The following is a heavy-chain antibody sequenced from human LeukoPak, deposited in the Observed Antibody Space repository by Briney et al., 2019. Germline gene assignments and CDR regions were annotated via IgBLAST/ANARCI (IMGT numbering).Heavy chain of an antibody. CDR3: ARDPLVYGDAVEYFQH. V-gene: IGHV1-69*05. J-gene: IGHJ1*01. CDR2: IIPIFGTA. Sequence: SVKVSCKASGGTFSSYAISWVRQAPGQGLEWLGRIIPIFGTANYAQKFQGRVTITTDESTSTAYMELSSLRSEDTAVYYCARDPLVYGDAVEYFQHWGQGTLVTVSS. CDR1: GGTFSSYA. D-gene: IGHD4-17*01.